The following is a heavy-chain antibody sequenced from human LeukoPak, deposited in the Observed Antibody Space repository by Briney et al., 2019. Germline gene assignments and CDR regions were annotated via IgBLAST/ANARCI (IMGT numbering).Heavy chain of an antibody. Sequence: APVKVSCKASGGTFSSYAISWVRQAPGQGLEWMGGIIPIFGTANYAQKFQGRVTITTDESTSTAYMELSSLRSEDTAVYYCAREYCSGGSCPGAFDIWGQGTMVTVSS. CDR2: IIPIFGTA. CDR1: GGTFSSYA. V-gene: IGHV1-69*05. D-gene: IGHD2-15*01. J-gene: IGHJ3*02. CDR3: AREYCSGGSCPGAFDI.